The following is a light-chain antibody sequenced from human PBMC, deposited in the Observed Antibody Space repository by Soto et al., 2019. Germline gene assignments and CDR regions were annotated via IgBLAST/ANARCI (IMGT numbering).Light chain of an antibody. J-gene: IGLJ2*01. CDR1: RSNIGSNY. Sequence: QSVLTQPPSASGTPGQRVTISCSGSRSNIGSNYVYWYQQLPGTAPKLVIYRNNQRPSGVPDRFSGSKSGASASLVISGLRSEDEADYYCAAWDDRLSDVIFGGGTQLTVL. V-gene: IGLV1-47*01. CDR2: RNN. CDR3: AAWDDRLSDVI.